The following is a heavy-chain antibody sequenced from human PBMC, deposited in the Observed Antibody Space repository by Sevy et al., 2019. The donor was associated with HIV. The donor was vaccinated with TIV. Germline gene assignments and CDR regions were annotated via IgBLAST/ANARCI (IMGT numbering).Heavy chain of an antibody. V-gene: IGHV3-9*01. D-gene: IGHD7-27*01. Sequence: GGSLRLSCAASGFTFDDYAMHWVRQAPGKGLGWVSGISWNSGSIGYAASVKGRFTNSRDNAKNSLYLQMNSLRAEDTALYYCAKSMGKVWGQGTLVTVSS. CDR3: AKSMGKV. CDR1: GFTFDDYA. CDR2: ISWNSGSI. J-gene: IGHJ4*02.